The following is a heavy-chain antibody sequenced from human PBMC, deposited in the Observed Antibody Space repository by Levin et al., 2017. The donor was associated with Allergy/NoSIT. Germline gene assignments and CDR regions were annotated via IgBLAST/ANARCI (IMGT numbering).Heavy chain of an antibody. V-gene: IGHV3-23*01. CDR3: AKVVGATPGGAYYFDY. CDR1: GFTFSSYA. Sequence: GESLKISCAASGFTFSSYAMSWVRQAPGKGLEWVSAISGSGGSTYYADSVKGRFTISRDNSKNTLYLQMNSLRAEDTAVYYCAKVVGATPGGAYYFDYWGQGTLVTVSS. CDR2: ISGSGGST. D-gene: IGHD1-26*01. J-gene: IGHJ4*02.